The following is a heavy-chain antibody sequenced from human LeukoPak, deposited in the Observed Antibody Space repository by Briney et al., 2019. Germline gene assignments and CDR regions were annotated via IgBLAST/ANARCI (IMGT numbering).Heavy chain of an antibody. D-gene: IGHD4-17*01. V-gene: IGHV4-59*01. CDR1: GGSISSYY. CDR3: ARAYGAFPYYMDV. J-gene: IGHJ6*03. Sequence: SETLSLTCTVSGGSISSYYWKWIRQPPGKGLEWIGYIYYSGSSNYNPSLKSRVTISVDTSKNQFSLKLNSVTAADTAVYYCARAYGAFPYYMDVWGKGTTVTVSS. CDR2: IYYSGSS.